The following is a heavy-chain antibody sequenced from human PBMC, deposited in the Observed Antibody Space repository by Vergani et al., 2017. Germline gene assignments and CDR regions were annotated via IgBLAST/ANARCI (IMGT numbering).Heavy chain of an antibody. D-gene: IGHD4-17*01. J-gene: IGHJ4*02. V-gene: IGHV4-39*01. CDR3: AIRNHYDDSFDY. CDR1: GGSISSSSYY. Sequence: QLQLQESGPGLVKPSETLSLTCTVSGGSISSSSYYWGWIRQPPGKGLEWIGSIYYSGNTYYNPSLKSRVTLSVDTSKNQFSLKLSSVTAADTAVYYCAIRNHYDDSFDYWGQGTLVTVSS. CDR2: IYYSGNT.